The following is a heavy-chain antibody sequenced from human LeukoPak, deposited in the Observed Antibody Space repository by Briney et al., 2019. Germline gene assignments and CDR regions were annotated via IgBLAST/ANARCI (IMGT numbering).Heavy chain of an antibody. V-gene: IGHV3-23*01. CDR2: ISGSGGST. Sequence: GGSLRLSCAASGFAFSSYAMSWVRQAPGKGLEWVSAISGSGGSTYYADSVKGRFTISRDNSKNTLYLQMNSLRAEDTAVYYCAKHIVVVVAATKGDWFDPWGQGTLVTVSS. D-gene: IGHD2-15*01. CDR3: AKHIVVVVAATKGDWFDP. CDR1: GFAFSSYA. J-gene: IGHJ5*02.